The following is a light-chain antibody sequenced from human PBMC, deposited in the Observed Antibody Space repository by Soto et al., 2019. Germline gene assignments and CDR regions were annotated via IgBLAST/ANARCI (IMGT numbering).Light chain of an antibody. CDR3: CSYAGSSTPYV. V-gene: IGLV2-23*01. Sequence: QSVLTQPRSVSGPPGQSVSISCSGTSSDVGTYNYVSWYQQHPGKAPKLMIYEGSKRPSGVSNRFSGSKSGNTASLTISGLQAEDEADYYCCSYAGSSTPYVFGTGTKVTVL. CDR2: EGS. CDR1: SSDVGTYNY. J-gene: IGLJ1*01.